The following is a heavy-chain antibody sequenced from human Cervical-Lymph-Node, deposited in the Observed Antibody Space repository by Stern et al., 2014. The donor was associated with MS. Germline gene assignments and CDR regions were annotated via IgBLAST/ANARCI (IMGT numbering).Heavy chain of an antibody. CDR3: ARGVVSNRAAATLHNLFDP. Sequence: VQLVESGAEVKKPGSSMNVSCKPSGGTFSSSYAITWMRQAPGQGLEWMGRIIPILGLANYAQKFQGRVTITADTSTSTTFMELSSLRSEDTAVYYCARGVVSNRAAATLHNLFDPWGQGTLVTVSS. CDR2: IIPILGLA. CDR1: GGTFSSSYA. D-gene: IGHD2-15*01. V-gene: IGHV1-69*09. J-gene: IGHJ5*02.